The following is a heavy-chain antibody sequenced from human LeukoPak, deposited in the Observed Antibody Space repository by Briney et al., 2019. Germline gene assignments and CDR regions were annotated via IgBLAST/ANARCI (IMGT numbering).Heavy chain of an antibody. CDR3: ARDSDSGYGPFAS. V-gene: IGHV3-53*01. CDR2: IHSGGTT. D-gene: IGHD5-12*01. Sequence: PGGSLRLSCAASGFTVSNNYMSWVRQAPGKGLEWVSVIHSGGTTNYADSVQGRFTISRDNSKTTVYQHMNSLRAEDTAVYYCARDSDSGYGPFASWGQGTLVTVSS. CDR1: GFTVSNNY. J-gene: IGHJ4*02.